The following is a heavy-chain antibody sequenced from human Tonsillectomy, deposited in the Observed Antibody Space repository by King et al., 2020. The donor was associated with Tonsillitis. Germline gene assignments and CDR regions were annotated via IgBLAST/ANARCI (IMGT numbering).Heavy chain of an antibody. CDR3: ARGGLWFGESTLDY. J-gene: IGHJ4*02. Sequence: VQLPQWGAGLLKPSETLSLTCSVYGGSFSGYYWSWIRQPPGKGLEWIGEINHSGSTNYNPSLKSRVTISVDTSKNQFSLKLSSVTAADTAVYYCARGGLWFGESTLDYWGQGTLFTVSS. CDR2: INHSGST. D-gene: IGHD3-10*01. V-gene: IGHV4-34*01. CDR1: GGSFSGYY.